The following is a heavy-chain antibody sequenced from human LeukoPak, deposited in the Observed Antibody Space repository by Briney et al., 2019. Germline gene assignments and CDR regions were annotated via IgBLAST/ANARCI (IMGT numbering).Heavy chain of an antibody. Sequence: PGGSLRLSCAASGFTFSSYEMNWVRQAPGKGLEWVSYISSSGSTIYYADSVKGRFTISRDNAKNSLYLQMNSLRAEDTAVYYCARDSPIDAFDIWGQGTMVTVSS. V-gene: IGHV3-48*03. CDR1: GFTFSSYE. J-gene: IGHJ3*02. CDR2: ISSSGSTI. CDR3: ARDSPIDAFDI.